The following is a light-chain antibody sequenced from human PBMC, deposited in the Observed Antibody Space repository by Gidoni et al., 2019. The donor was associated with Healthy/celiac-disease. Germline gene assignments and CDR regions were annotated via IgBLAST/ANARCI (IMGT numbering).Light chain of an antibody. J-gene: IGKJ4*01. Sequence: EIVLTQSPGTLSLSPGERATLSCRASQSVSSSYLAWYPQQPGQAPRLIIYGASSRATGIPDRFSGSGSGTDFTLTISRLEPEDFAVYYCQQYGSSPVTFGGGTKVEIK. CDR3: QQYGSSPVT. CDR2: GAS. V-gene: IGKV3-20*01. CDR1: QSVSSSY.